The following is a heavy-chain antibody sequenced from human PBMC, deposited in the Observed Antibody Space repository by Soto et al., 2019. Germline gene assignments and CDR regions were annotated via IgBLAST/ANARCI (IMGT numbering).Heavy chain of an antibody. Sequence: ETLSLTCSVSGVSISSYFWSWVRQAPGRGLEWIGYTYHRGSTNYSPSLRSRVAISLDTSENQFSLKVNSVTAADTAMYYCARIGGYHGPLDYWGQGTPVTAPQ. CDR2: TYHRGST. CDR3: ARIGGYHGPLDY. D-gene: IGHD6-25*01. CDR1: GVSISSYF. V-gene: IGHV4-59*01. J-gene: IGHJ4*02.